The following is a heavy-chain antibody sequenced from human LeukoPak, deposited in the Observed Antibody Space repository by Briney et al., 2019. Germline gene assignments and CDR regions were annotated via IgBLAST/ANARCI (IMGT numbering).Heavy chain of an antibody. J-gene: IGHJ5*02. Sequence: GGSLRLSCAASGFTFTTYWMSWVRQAPGKGLEWVANIKQDGTEKYYVDSVKGRFTISRDNAKNTLYLQMNSLRAEDTAVYYCAKDRSGGIAADWFDPWGQGTLVTVSS. CDR3: AKDRSGGIAADWFDP. V-gene: IGHV3-7*01. CDR2: IKQDGTEK. D-gene: IGHD2-15*01. CDR1: GFTFTTYW.